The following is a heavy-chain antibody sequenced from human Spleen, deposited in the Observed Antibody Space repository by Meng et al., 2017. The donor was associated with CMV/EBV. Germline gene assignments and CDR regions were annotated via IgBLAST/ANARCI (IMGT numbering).Heavy chain of an antibody. D-gene: IGHD2-21*01. CDR1: GFTFSSYR. CDR3: ARVQGTSHHIVVVWETNIDY. CDR2: ISSGSSYI. Sequence: GGSLRLSCAASGFTFSSYRMNWVRQAPGKGLEWVSSISSGSSYIDYADSMKGRFTISRDNAKNSLYLQMNSLRAEDTAVYYCARVQGTSHHIVVVWETNIDYWGQGTLVTVSS. V-gene: IGHV3-21*04. J-gene: IGHJ4*02.